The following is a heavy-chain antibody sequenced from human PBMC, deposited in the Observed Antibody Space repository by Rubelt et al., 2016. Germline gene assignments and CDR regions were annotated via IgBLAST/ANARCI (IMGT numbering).Heavy chain of an antibody. D-gene: IGHD6-25*01. Sequence: QVQIQQWGAGLLKPSETLSLTCAVNGGSLSAYYWSWIRQSPGTGLEWIGEINHSGGANYNPSLKSRVTVSVDPSKNQFSLGRNAVTAADTGVYYCARRGLGGFADWDQGTLVTVSS. CDR1: GGSLSAYY. CDR3: ARRGLGGFAD. J-gene: IGHJ4*02. V-gene: IGHV4-34*01. CDR2: INHSGGA.